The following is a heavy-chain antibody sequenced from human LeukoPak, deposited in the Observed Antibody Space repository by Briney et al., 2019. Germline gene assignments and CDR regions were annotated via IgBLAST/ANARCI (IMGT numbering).Heavy chain of an antibody. D-gene: IGHD2-15*01. V-gene: IGHV3-15*01. CDR2: IKSKTDGGTT. CDR1: GFTFSNAW. J-gene: IGHJ4*02. Sequence: GGSLRLSCAASGFTFSNAWMSWVRQAPGKGLEWVGRIKSKTDGGTTDYAAPVKGRFTISRDDSTNTLYLQINSLKTEDTAVYYCTTGPSCSGGSCYPPPYYWGQGTLVTVSS. CDR3: TTGPSCSGGSCYPPPYY.